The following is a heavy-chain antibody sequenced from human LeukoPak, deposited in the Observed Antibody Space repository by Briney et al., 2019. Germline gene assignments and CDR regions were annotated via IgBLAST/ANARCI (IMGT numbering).Heavy chain of an antibody. D-gene: IGHD3-10*01. CDR2: INPSGGST. CDR3: ARGDYYGSGSYLSLGY. V-gene: IGHV1-46*01. J-gene: IGHJ4*02. Sequence: ASVKVSCKASGYTFTSYYMHWVRQAPGQGLEWMGIINPSGGSTSYAQKFQGRVTMTRDTSTSTVYMELSSLRSEDTAVYYCARGDYYGSGSYLSLGYWGQGTLVTVSS. CDR1: GYTFTSYY.